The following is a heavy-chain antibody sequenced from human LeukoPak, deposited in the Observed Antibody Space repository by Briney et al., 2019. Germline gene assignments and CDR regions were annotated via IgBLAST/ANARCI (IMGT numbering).Heavy chain of an antibody. CDR1: GYTFTSYD. CDR2: MNPNSGNT. D-gene: IGHD6-13*01. V-gene: IGHV1-8*01. J-gene: IGHJ5*02. Sequence: ASVKVSCKASGYTFTSYDINWVRQATGQGLEWMGWMNPNSGNTGYAQKFQGRVTMTRNTSISTAYMELSSLRSEDTAVYYCATTGYSSSWYFFQPNNWFDPWGQGTLVTVSS. CDR3: ATTGYSSSWYFFQPNNWFDP.